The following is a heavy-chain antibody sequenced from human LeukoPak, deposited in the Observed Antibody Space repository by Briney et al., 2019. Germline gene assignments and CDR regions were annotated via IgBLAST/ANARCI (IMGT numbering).Heavy chain of an antibody. D-gene: IGHD5-18*01. J-gene: IGHJ4*02. Sequence: PGGSLRLSCAASGFTFSSFTMNWVRQAPGKGLELVSSISSSSSYIYYADSVKGRLTISRDNAKNTLYLQMNSLRAEDTAVYYCARGGYHAYYLDYWGQGSLVTVSS. CDR2: ISSSSSYI. CDR3: ARGGYHAYYLDY. CDR1: GFTFSSFT. V-gene: IGHV3-21*01.